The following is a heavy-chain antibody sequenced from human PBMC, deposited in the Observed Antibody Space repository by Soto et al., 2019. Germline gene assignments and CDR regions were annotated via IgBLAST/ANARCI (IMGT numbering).Heavy chain of an antibody. CDR3: AKRGYYDFWSSYGMDV. J-gene: IGHJ6*02. D-gene: IGHD3-3*01. V-gene: IGHV3-23*01. CDR1: GFTFSSYA. CDR2: ISGSGGST. Sequence: GGSLRLSCAASGFTFSSYAMSWVRQAPGKGLEWVSAISGSGGSTYYADSVKGRFTISRDNSKNTLYLQMNSLRAEGTAVYYCAKRGYYDFWSSYGMDVWGQGTTVTVSS.